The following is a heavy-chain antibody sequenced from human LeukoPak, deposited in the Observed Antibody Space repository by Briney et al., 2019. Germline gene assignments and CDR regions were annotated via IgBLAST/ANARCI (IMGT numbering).Heavy chain of an antibody. CDR2: ISYDGSNK. J-gene: IGHJ4*02. D-gene: IGHD5-18*01. V-gene: IGHV3-30*18. Sequence: PGRCLRLSCAASGFTFSSNDMDWVRQAPGKGLEWVAGISYDGSNKYYTDSVKGRFTISRDNSKNTLYLQMNSLRAEDTALYYCAKEAYSYGYFDSWGLGTLVTVSS. CDR3: AKEAYSYGYFDS. CDR1: GFTFSSND.